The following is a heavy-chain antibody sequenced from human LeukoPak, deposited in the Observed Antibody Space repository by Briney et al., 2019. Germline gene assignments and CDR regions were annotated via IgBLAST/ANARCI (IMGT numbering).Heavy chain of an antibody. CDR3: ARDGLWNDSSGYYPNRYMDV. J-gene: IGHJ6*03. CDR1: GFTFSSYE. V-gene: IGHV3-48*03. CDR2: ISSSGSTI. D-gene: IGHD3-22*01. Sequence: GGSLRLSCAASGFTFSSYEMNWVRQAPGKGLEWVSYISSSGSTIYYADSVKGRFTISRDNAKNSLYLQMNSLRAEDTAVYYCARDGLWNDSSGYYPNRYMDVWGKGTTVTISS.